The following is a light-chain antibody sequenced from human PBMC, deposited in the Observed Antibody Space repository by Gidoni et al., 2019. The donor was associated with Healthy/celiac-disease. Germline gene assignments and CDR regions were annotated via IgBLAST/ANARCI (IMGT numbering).Light chain of an antibody. V-gene: IGKV2D-29*01. CDR2: EVS. CDR1: QSLLHSDGKTY. J-gene: IGKJ4*01. Sequence: DIVMTQTPLSMSVTPGQPASISCKSSQSLLHSDGKTYLYWYLQKPGQPPPLLIYEVSNRFSGVPDMCSGSWAGTYFTLIISLVDAEYVVFYCCMHSIQLPPSFGGGTKVEIK. CDR3: MHSIQLPPS.